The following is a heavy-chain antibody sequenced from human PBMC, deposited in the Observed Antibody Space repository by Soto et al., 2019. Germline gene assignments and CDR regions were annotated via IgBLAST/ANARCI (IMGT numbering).Heavy chain of an antibody. CDR3: AKDLGSGKPYYYYAMDV. CDR1: GFTFSTIA. V-gene: IGHV3-23*01. J-gene: IGHJ6*02. CDR2: ISPSGDYA. D-gene: IGHD3-10*01. Sequence: EVQLLESGGGFEQPGGSLRLSCAASGFTFSTIAMAWVRQAPGKGLEWVSSISPSGDYAYFADSVKGRFTMSRDNSKNTLYLQMNSLRAEDTAVYYCAKDLGSGKPYYYYAMDVWGQGTTVTVSS.